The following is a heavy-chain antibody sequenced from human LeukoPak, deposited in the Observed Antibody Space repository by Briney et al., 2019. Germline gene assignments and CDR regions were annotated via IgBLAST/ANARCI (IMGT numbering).Heavy chain of an antibody. CDR1: GYTFAIYA. CDR2: ILAGNGNT. D-gene: IGHD3-22*01. V-gene: IGHV1-3*01. CDR3: ARALGIVYSRPFDY. Sequence: GASVNVSFKASGYTFAIYAMHWVRQAPGQRLEWMGWILAGNGNTKYSQRFQGRVTITRDTSARTAYMELSSLKSEDTAVYYCARALGIVYSRPFDYWGQGTLVTVSS. J-gene: IGHJ4*02.